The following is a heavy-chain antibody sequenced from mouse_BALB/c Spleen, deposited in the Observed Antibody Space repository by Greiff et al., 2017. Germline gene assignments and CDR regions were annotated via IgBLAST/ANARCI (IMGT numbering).Heavy chain of an antibody. D-gene: IGHD2-14*01. CDR3: ARGYYRYDGFAY. V-gene: IGHV5-4*02. CDR1: GFTFSDYY. CDR2: ISDGGSYT. Sequence: EVKVEESGGGLVKPGGSLKLSCAASGFTFSDYYMYWVRQTPEKRLEWVATISDGGSYTYYPDSVKGRFTISRDNAKNNLYLQMSSLKSEDTAMYYCARGYYRYDGFAYWGQGTLVTVSA. J-gene: IGHJ3*01.